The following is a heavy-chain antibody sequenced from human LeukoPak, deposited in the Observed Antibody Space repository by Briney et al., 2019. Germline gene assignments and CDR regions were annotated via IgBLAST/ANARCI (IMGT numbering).Heavy chain of an antibody. CDR3: ARAGDDILTGYYRYYWYFDL. Sequence: SETLSLTCAVSGGSFSGYYWSWIRQPPGKGLEWIGEINNSGSTNYNPSLKSRVTISVDTSKNQFSLKLSSVTAADTAVYYCARAGDDILTGYYRYYWYFDLWGRGTLVTVSS. CDR1: GGSFSGYY. CDR2: INNSGST. J-gene: IGHJ2*01. D-gene: IGHD3-9*01. V-gene: IGHV4-34*01.